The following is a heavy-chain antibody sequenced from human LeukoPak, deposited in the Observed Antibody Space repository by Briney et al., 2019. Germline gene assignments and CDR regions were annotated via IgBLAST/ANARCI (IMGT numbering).Heavy chain of an antibody. CDR3: ARDESTAGPITADY. V-gene: IGHV3-74*01. D-gene: IGHD3-3*01. Sequence: GGSLRLSCAASGFTFSSFWMHWVRQAPGKGLVWVSRINTDGSTTIYADSVKGRFTISRDNAKNTLYLQMNSLRVEDTAVYYCARDESTAGPITADYWGQGTLVTVSS. J-gene: IGHJ4*02. CDR1: GFTFSSFW. CDR2: INTDGSTT.